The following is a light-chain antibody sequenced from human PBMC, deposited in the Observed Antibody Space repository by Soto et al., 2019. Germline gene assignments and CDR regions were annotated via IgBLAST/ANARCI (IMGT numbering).Light chain of an antibody. V-gene: IGKV1-5*01. J-gene: IGKJ1*01. CDR3: QQYKDYTWT. Sequence: DIQMTQSPSTLSASVGDRVSITCRASQSVDRYLAWYQQKPGKAPHLLIYDASSLESGVPSRFSGSGSGTGFTLTISRLQPDDFTTFYCQQYKDYTWTFGQGTKVEV. CDR1: QSVDRY. CDR2: DAS.